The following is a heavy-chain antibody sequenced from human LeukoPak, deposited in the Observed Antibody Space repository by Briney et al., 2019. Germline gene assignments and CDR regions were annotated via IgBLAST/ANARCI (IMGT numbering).Heavy chain of an antibody. D-gene: IGHD3-16*01. CDR2: ISWNSGSI. Sequence: GRSLRLSCAASGFTFDDYAMHWVRQAPGKGLEWVSGISWNSGSIGCADSVKGRFTISRDNAKNSLYLQMNSLRAEDTALYYCAKGGHYYYMDVWGKGTTVTVSS. CDR1: GFTFDDYA. CDR3: AKGGHYYYMDV. V-gene: IGHV3-9*01. J-gene: IGHJ6*03.